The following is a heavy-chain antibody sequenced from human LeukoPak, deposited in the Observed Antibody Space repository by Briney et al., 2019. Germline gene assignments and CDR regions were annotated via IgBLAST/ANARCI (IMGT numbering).Heavy chain of an antibody. D-gene: IGHD3-22*01. J-gene: IGHJ4*02. CDR1: GVTFSSYA. CDR3: AKDRPNYYGSNGHYYKLNGDC. V-gene: IGHV3-23*01. CDR2: ITISGAAT. Sequence: GRSLRLSCAASGVTFSSYAMSWVRQAPGKGLEWGSSITISGAATYYADSVKGRFTTSRDNSDNTLYLQLNSLRAEDTAVYYCAKDRPNYYGSNGHYYKLNGDCWGQGTLVTVSS.